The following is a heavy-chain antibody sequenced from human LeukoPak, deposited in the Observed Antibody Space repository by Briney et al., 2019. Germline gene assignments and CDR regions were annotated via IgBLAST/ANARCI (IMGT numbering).Heavy chain of an antibody. CDR3: ARDGLGFDY. Sequence: PSETLSLTCTVSGYSISSGYYWGWIRQPPGKGLEWIGSIYHSGSTYYNPSLKSRVTISVDTSKNQFSLKLSSVTAADTAVYYCARDGLGFDYWGQGTLVTVSS. D-gene: IGHD3/OR15-3a*01. J-gene: IGHJ4*02. CDR2: IYHSGST. CDR1: GYSISSGYY. V-gene: IGHV4-38-2*02.